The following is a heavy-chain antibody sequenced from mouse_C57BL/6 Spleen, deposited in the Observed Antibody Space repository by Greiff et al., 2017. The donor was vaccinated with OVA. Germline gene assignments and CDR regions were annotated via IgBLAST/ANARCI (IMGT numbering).Heavy chain of an antibody. J-gene: IGHJ2*01. CDR1: GYSITSGYY. D-gene: IGHD3-2*02. V-gene: IGHV3-6*01. Sequence: DVKLQESGPGLVKPSQSLSLTCSVTGYSITSGYYWNWIRQFPGNKLEWMGYISYDGSNNYNPSLKNRISITRDTSKNQFFLKLNSVTTEDTATYYCARRTAQAYFDYWGQGTTLTVSS. CDR2: ISYDGSN. CDR3: ARRTAQAYFDY.